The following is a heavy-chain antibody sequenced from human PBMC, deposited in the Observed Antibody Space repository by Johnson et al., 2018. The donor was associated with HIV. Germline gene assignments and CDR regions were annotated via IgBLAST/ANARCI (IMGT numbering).Heavy chain of an antibody. CDR1: GFNFSDYY. Sequence: QVQLVESGGGLIQPGRSLRLSCEASGFNFSDYYMNWVRQAPGKGLEWLSYISSSGTAKYYADSVKGRFTISRDNAKNSLYLQMNSLRAEDTAVFYCAREMAWEDAFDIWGQGTMVTVSS. J-gene: IGHJ3*02. CDR3: AREMAWEDAFDI. V-gene: IGHV3-11*04. CDR2: ISSSGTAK. D-gene: IGHD5-24*01.